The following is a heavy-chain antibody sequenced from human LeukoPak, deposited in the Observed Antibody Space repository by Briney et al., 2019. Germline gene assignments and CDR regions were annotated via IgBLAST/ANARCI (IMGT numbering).Heavy chain of an antibody. J-gene: IGHJ4*02. CDR3: TRDGYNYGHPLDY. CDR1: GGSISSGFYY. V-gene: IGHV4-61*02. CDR2: IYTSGST. D-gene: IGHD5-18*01. Sequence: SETLSLTCTVSGGSISSGFYYWSWLPQPAGKGLEWIGRIYTSGSTSYNPSFKSRITISVDTSKNQFSLKLNSVTAADTAVYYCTRDGYNYGHPLDYWGQGTLVTVSS.